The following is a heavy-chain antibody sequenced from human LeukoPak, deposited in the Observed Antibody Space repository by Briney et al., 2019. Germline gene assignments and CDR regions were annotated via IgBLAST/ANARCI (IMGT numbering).Heavy chain of an antibody. CDR3: ARSRSSGGRYYDSTGYWARDAFDI. Sequence: GASVKVSCKASGYTFTSYYMHWVRQAPGQGLEWMGIINPSGGSTTNAQKFQGRVTMTRDTSTSTVYMELSSLRSEDTAVYYCARSRSSGGRYYDSTGYWARDAFDIWGQGTMVTVSS. J-gene: IGHJ3*02. V-gene: IGHV1-46*01. CDR1: GYTFTSYY. D-gene: IGHD3-22*01. CDR2: INPSGGST.